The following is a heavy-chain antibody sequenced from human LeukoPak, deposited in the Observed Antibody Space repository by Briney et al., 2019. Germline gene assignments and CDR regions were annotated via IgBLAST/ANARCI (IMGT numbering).Heavy chain of an antibody. D-gene: IGHD3-10*01. J-gene: IGHJ4*02. CDR1: GFTFSSYG. Sequence: GGSLRLSCAASGFTFSSYGMHWVRQAPGKGLEWVAVISYDGSNKYYADSVKGRFTISRDNSKNTLYLQMNSLRAEDTAVYYCAKLPMVRGPRLDYWGQGTLVTVSS. V-gene: IGHV3-30*18. CDR3: AKLPMVRGPRLDY. CDR2: ISYDGSNK.